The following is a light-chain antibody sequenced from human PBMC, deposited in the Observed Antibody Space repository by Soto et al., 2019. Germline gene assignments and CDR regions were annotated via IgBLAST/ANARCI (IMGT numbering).Light chain of an antibody. J-gene: IGKJ1*01. CDR2: AAS. V-gene: IGKV3-15*01. CDR3: QHYNDWPGT. CDR1: PSIARN. Sequence: EVVMTQSPYTMSVSPGESATLSCRASPSIARNVAWYQQKPGQAPSLLIYAASTRATGVPARFSGSGSGTEFTLTISSLQSEDFAVYHCQHYNDWPGTFGQGTKVEIK.